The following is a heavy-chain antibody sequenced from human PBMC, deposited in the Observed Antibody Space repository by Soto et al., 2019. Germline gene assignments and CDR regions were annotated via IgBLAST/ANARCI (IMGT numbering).Heavy chain of an antibody. Sequence: QVQLQESGPGLVKPSQTLSLTCTVSGGSISSGGYYWSWIRQHPGKGLGWIGYIYSSGSTYYNPSLKSRVTISVDTSKNQFSLKLSSVTAADTAVYYCARDRGSSGVRSEFDIWGQGTMVTVSS. J-gene: IGHJ3*02. D-gene: IGHD3-10*01. V-gene: IGHV4-31*03. CDR2: IYSSGST. CDR3: ARDRGSSGVRSEFDI. CDR1: GGSISSGGYY.